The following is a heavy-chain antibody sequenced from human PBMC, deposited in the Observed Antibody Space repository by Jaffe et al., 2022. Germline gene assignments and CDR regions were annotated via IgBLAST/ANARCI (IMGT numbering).Heavy chain of an antibody. CDR1: GFTFSSYG. D-gene: IGHD4-17*01. V-gene: IGHV3-30*02. Sequence: QVQLVESGGGVVQPGGSLRLSCAASGFTFSSYGMHWVRQAPGKGLEWVAFIRYDGSNKYYADSVKGRFTISRDNSKNTLYLQMNSLRAEDTAVYYCAKPLGDYGDYAGPSQNFDYWGQGTLVTVSS. CDR2: IRYDGSNK. J-gene: IGHJ4*02. CDR3: AKPLGDYGDYAGPSQNFDY.